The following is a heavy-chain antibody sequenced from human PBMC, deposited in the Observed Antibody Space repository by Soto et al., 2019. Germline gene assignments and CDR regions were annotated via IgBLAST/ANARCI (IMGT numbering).Heavy chain of an antibody. CDR2: IYPGDSDT. CDR1: GYSFTSYW. V-gene: IGHV5-51*01. CDR3: ARRSSSWSAGYYGMDV. D-gene: IGHD6-13*01. J-gene: IGHJ6*02. Sequence: PGESLKISCKGSGYSFTSYWSGWVRQMPGKGLEWMGIIYPGDSDTRYSPSFQGQVTISADKSISTAYLQWSSLKASDTAMYYCARRSSSWSAGYYGMDVWGQGTTLTVSS.